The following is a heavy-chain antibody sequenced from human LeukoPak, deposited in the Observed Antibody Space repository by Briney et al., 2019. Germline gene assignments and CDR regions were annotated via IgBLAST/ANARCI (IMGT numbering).Heavy chain of an antibody. CDR3: ARRSSGWSSIDY. Sequence: GASVKVSCKASGGTFSSYAISWVRQAPGQGLEWMGGIIPIFGTASYAQKFQGRVTITADKSTSTAYMELSSLRSEDTAVYYCARRSSGWSSIDYWGQGTLVTVSS. CDR2: IIPIFGTA. V-gene: IGHV1-69*06. D-gene: IGHD6-19*01. J-gene: IGHJ4*02. CDR1: GGTFSSYA.